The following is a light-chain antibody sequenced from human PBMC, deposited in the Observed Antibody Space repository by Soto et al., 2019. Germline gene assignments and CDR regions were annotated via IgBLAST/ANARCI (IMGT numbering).Light chain of an antibody. J-gene: IGKJ5*01. V-gene: IGKV1-12*01. CDR2: AAS. Sequence: DIQMTQSPSSVSASVGDRVTITCRSSEDISTWLAWYQQKPGKAPKLLIYAASSLQSGVPSRFSGSGSGTDFTLTISSLQPEDFATYYCQHADSFPLITFGQGTRLGIK. CDR1: EDISTW. CDR3: QHADSFPLIT.